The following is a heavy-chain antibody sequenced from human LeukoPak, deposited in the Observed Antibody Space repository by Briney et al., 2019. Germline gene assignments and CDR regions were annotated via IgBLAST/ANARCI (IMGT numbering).Heavy chain of an antibody. V-gene: IGHV4-59*12. Sequence: SQTLSLTCTVSGGSISSYYWSWIRQPPGKGLEWIGYIYYSGSTNHNPSLKSRVTISVDTSKNQFSLKLSSVTAADTAVYYCARDRDYGGTDYWGQGTLVTVSS. J-gene: IGHJ4*02. CDR1: GGSISSYY. CDR3: ARDRDYGGTDY. CDR2: IYYSGST. D-gene: IGHD4-23*01.